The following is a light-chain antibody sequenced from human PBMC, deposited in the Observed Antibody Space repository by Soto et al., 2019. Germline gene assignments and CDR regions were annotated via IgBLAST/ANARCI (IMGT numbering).Light chain of an antibody. CDR3: HQYGRSLST. CDR2: GTS. Sequence: EIVLTQPPATLSLSPGERATLSCRASQGIRGALAWYQQKPGQAPRLLIYGTSTRATTFPDRFSGSGSGTDFTLTIDRLEPEDFAVYYCHQYGRSLSTFGQGTKVDIK. J-gene: IGKJ1*01. V-gene: IGKV3-20*01. CDR1: QGIRGA.